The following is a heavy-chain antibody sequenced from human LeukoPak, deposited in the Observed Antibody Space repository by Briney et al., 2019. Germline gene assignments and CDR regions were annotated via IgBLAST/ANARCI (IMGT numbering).Heavy chain of an antibody. V-gene: IGHV3-74*01. Sequence: GGSLRLSCAGSGFTFSSYWMHWVRQVPGEGLVWVSRINSDGGATSYAGSVRGRFTISRDNAKNTLHLQMSSLRPEDTAVYYCARGSGSTVMDYWGQGTLVAVSS. CDR3: ARGSGSTVMDY. CDR2: INSDGGAT. CDR1: GFTFSSYW. J-gene: IGHJ4*02. D-gene: IGHD5-18*01.